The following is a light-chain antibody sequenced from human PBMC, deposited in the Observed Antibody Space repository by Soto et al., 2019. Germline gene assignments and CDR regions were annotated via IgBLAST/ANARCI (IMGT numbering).Light chain of an antibody. CDR3: QQYHTSPWT. V-gene: IGKV1-5*03. CDR2: EAS. J-gene: IGKJ1*01. CDR1: QSISWG. Sequence: DIQMTQSPSTLSASVGDSVTITCRASQSISWGLAWFQQRPGKAPKLLITEASNLEGGVPSRFSGSGYGTDFTLTISSLQPVDFASYSCQQYHTSPWTFGQGTKVEIK.